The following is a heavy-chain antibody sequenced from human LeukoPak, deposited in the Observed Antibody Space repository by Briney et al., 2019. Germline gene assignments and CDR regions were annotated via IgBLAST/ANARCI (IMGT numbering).Heavy chain of an antibody. CDR2: IKQDGSEK. Sequence: GRSLRLSCAASGFTFSSYWMSWVRQAPGKGLEWVANIKQDGSEKYYVDSVKGRFTISRDNAKNSLYLQMNSLRAEDTAVYYCARDRCSGGSCYPSKYYGMDVWGKGTTVTVSS. D-gene: IGHD2-15*01. J-gene: IGHJ6*04. CDR3: ARDRCSGGSCYPSKYYGMDV. CDR1: GFTFSSYW. V-gene: IGHV3-7*03.